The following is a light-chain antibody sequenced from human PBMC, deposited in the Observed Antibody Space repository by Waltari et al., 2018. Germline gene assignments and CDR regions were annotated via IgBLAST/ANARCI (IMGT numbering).Light chain of an antibody. CDR1: SNNVGNQG. Sequence: QAGLTQPPSVSKDLRQTATLTCTGNSNNVGNQGAAWLQQYQGYPPKLLFYRNNNRPSGISARFSASRSGNTASLTITGLQPEDEADYYCSAWDNNLSAWVFGGGTKLTVL. CDR2: RNN. V-gene: IGLV10-54*04. CDR3: SAWDNNLSAWV. J-gene: IGLJ3*02.